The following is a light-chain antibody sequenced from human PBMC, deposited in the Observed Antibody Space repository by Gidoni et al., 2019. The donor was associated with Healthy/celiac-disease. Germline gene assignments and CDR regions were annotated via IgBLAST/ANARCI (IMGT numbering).Light chain of an antibody. V-gene: IGKV3-11*01. CDR1: QSVISY. CDR2: DAS. J-gene: IGKJ5*01. Sequence: EIGLTQSPATLSLSPGERANLSCRASQSVISYLAWYQQKPGQAPRLLIYDASTRATGIPARFSGSGSGTDFTLTISSLEPEVFAVYYCQQRSNCRFGQXTRLEIK. CDR3: QQRSNCR.